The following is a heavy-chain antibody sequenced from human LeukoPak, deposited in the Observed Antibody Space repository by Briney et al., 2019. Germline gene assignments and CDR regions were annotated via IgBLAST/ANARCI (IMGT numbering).Heavy chain of an antibody. CDR3: ARDRSAGSGYYGSGLFDY. CDR1: GYSISSGYY. J-gene: IGHJ4*02. D-gene: IGHD3-10*01. V-gene: IGHV4-38-2*02. Sequence: SETLSLTCTVSGYSISSGYYWGWIRQPPGKGLEWIGSIYHSGSTYYNPSLKSRVTISVDTSKNQFSLKPSSVTAADTAVYYCARDRSAGSGYYGSGLFDYWGQGTLVTVSS. CDR2: IYHSGST.